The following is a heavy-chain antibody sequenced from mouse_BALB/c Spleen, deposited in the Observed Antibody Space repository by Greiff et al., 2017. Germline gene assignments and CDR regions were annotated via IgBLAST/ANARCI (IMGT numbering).Heavy chain of an antibody. CDR1: GYTFTSYW. J-gene: IGHJ1*01. V-gene: IGHV1-5*01. CDR3: TRSLYGSRTYFDV. D-gene: IGHD1-1*01. Sequence: VQLQQSGTVLARPGASVKMSCKASGYTFTSYWMHWVKQRPGQGLEWIGAIYPGNSDTSYNQKFKGKAKLTAVTSTSTAYMELSSLTNEDSAVYYCTRSLYGSRTYFDVWGAGTTVTVSS. CDR2: IYPGNSDT.